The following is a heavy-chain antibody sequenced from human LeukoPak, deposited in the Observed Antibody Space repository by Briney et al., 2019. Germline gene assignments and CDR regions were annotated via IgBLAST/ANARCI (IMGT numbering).Heavy chain of an antibody. CDR3: AKTYSSGWWDLDY. Sequence: QSGGSLRLSCAASRFTFSNYGIHWVRQAPGKGLEWVTAISYDGSYKYYVDSVKGRFTISRDNSKNMLFLQMNSLRTEDTAVYYCAKTYSSGWWDLDYWGQGTLVTVSS. V-gene: IGHV3-30*18. CDR1: RFTFSNYG. J-gene: IGHJ4*02. D-gene: IGHD6-19*01. CDR2: ISYDGSYK.